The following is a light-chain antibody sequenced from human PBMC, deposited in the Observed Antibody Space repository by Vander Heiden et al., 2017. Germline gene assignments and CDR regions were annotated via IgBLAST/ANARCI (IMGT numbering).Light chain of an antibody. CDR3: QAWDSSTAV. Sequence: SYELTQPPSASAAPGKTARITCSGDEMGDKYGGEYQQKPGQYRVLVIYEGSKRAAGNPERFSGSNSGNTATLTISGTQDMDEDDYYGQAWDSSTAVFGGGTKLTVL. V-gene: IGLV3-1*01. CDR2: EGS. J-gene: IGLJ2*01. CDR1: EMGDKY.